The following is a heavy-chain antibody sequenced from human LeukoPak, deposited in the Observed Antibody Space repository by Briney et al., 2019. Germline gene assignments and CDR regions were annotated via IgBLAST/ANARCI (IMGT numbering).Heavy chain of an antibody. CDR2: INHSGST. Sequence: SETLSLTCAVYGGSFSGYYWSWIRQPPGKGLEWIGEINHSGSTNYNPSLKSRVTISVDTSKNQFSLKLSSVTAADTAVYYCARGGIYCDSSGYLFDYWGQGTLVTVSS. CDR1: GGSFSGYY. V-gene: IGHV4-34*01. D-gene: IGHD3-22*01. J-gene: IGHJ4*02. CDR3: ARGGIYCDSSGYLFDY.